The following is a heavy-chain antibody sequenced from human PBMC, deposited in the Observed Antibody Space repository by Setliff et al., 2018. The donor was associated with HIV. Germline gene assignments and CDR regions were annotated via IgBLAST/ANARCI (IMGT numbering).Heavy chain of an antibody. D-gene: IGHD3-9*01. V-gene: IGHV4-34*01. CDR3: ARRPPIVRYDILTGDYRGHFDS. J-gene: IGHJ4*02. CDR2: INHSGNT. CDR1: GGSFSSYY. Sequence: SETLSLTCAVYGGSFSSYYWTWIRQTPEKGLEWIGEINHSGNTNYNPSLKSRVIMSVDTSKNQFSLEVTSVTAADTAVYYCARRPPIVRYDILTGDYRGHFDSWGQGTLVTVSS.